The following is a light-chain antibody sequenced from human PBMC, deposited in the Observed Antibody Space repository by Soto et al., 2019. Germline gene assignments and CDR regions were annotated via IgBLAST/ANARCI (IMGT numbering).Light chain of an antibody. V-gene: IGLV1-44*01. J-gene: IGLJ2*01. CDR3: AVGDDSLNGVL. CDR2: NDN. CDR1: SSNIASNT. Sequence: QSVLVQPPSASGTPGQRVTISCSGSSSNIASNTVNWYQQLPGTAPKLLMYNDNQRPSGVPDRFSGSKSGTSASLAISGLQSEDEADYYCAVGDDSLNGVLFGGGTKLTV.